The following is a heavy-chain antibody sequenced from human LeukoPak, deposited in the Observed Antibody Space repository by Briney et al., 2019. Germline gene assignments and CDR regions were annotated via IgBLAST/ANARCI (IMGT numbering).Heavy chain of an antibody. V-gene: IGHV4-30-2*01. CDR1: GGSISSGGYS. CDR2: IYHSGST. J-gene: IGHJ4*02. CDR3: AREYTLYRSGWFLDY. D-gene: IGHD6-19*01. Sequence: SETLSLTCAVSGGSISSGGYSWSWIRQPPGKGLEWIGYIYHSGSTYYNPSLKTRATISVDKSKNQLSLKLNSVTAADTAVYYCAREYTLYRSGWFLDYWGQGTVATVSS.